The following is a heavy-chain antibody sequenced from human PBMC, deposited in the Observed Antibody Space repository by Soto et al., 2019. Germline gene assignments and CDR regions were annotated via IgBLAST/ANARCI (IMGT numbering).Heavy chain of an antibody. J-gene: IGHJ4*02. CDR1: GFSLDTWGVG. Sequence: QITLKESGPTLVRPTETLTLTCTVSGFSLDTWGVGVGWIRQPPGKAPEWLAVIYWDNDKRYSPSLKNRLISTKDTSKNQVVLTMTNMDPVDTVTYYCARALGSWGAYYFDHWGQGALVTVSS. V-gene: IGHV2-5*02. CDR2: IYWDNDK. CDR3: ARALGSWGAYYFDH. D-gene: IGHD3-16*01.